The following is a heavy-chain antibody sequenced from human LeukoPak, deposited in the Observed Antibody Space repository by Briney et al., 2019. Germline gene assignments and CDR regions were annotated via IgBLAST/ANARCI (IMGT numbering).Heavy chain of an antibody. CDR1: GFTFSSYE. CDR3: ARETYYYDSSGYYGVDY. Sequence: GGSLRLSCAASGFTFSSYEMNWVRQAPGKGLEWVSYISSSGSNIYYADSVKGRFTISRDNAKNSLYLQMNSLRAEDTAVYYCARETYYYDSSGYYGVDYWGQGTLVTVSS. CDR2: ISSSGSNI. D-gene: IGHD3-22*01. J-gene: IGHJ4*02. V-gene: IGHV3-48*03.